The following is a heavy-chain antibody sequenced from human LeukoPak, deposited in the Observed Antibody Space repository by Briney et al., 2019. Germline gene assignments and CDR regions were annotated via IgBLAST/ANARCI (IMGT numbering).Heavy chain of an antibody. V-gene: IGHV4-34*01. CDR1: GGSFSGYY. D-gene: IGHD6-13*01. CDR3: ARYPGIAAAGTGVYYYGMDV. Sequence: SETLSLTCAVYGGSFSGYYWSWIRQPPGKGLEWIGEINHSGSTNYNPSLKSRVTISVDTSKNQFSLKLSSVTAADTAVYYCARYPGIAAAGTGVYYYGMDVWGQGTTVTVSS. CDR2: INHSGST. J-gene: IGHJ6*02.